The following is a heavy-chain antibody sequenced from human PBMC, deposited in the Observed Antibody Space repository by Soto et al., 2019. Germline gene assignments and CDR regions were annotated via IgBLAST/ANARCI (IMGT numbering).Heavy chain of an antibody. CDR2: TYYRSNWRH. Sequence: HSQTLSLTCAISGDSVSSNTAAWNWIRSSPSRGLEWLGRTYYRSNWRHDYAVSVKSRITVNPDTSKNHFSLQLNSVTPDDTAVYYCARGVAGSGFDLWGQGTPVTVSS. CDR3: ARGVAGSGFDL. J-gene: IGHJ4*02. D-gene: IGHD6-19*01. V-gene: IGHV6-1*01. CDR1: GDSVSSNTAA.